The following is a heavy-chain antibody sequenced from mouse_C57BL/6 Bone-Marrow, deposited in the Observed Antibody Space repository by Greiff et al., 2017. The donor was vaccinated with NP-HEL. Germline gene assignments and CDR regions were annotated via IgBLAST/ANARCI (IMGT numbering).Heavy chain of an antibody. D-gene: IGHD2-3*01. J-gene: IGHJ4*01. V-gene: IGHV6-6*01. CDR2: IRNKANNHAT. Sequence: EVKVEESGGGLVQPGGSMKLSCAASGFTFSDAWMDWVRQSPEKGLEWVAEIRNKANNHATYYAESVKGRFTISRDDSKSSVYLQMNSLRAEDTGIYYCTAGVTTYYYAMDYWGQGTSVTVSS. CDR1: GFTFSDAW. CDR3: TAGVTTYYYAMDY.